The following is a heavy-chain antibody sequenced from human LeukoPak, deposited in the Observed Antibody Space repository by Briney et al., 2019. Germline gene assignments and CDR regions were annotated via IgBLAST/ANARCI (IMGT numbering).Heavy chain of an antibody. V-gene: IGHV1-69*04. Sequence: SVKVSCKASGGTFSSYAISWVRQAPGQGLEWMGRIIPILGIANYAQKFQGRVTITADKSTSTAYMELSSLRSEDTAVYYCASGKYYDTSGYYYVYWGQGTLVTVSS. J-gene: IGHJ4*02. CDR3: ASGKYYDTSGYYYVY. D-gene: IGHD3-22*01. CDR1: GGTFSSYA. CDR2: IIPILGIA.